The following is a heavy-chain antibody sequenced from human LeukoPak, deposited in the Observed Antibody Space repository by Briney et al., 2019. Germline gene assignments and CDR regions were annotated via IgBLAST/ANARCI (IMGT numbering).Heavy chain of an antibody. D-gene: IGHD6-13*01. Sequence: PSETLSLTCTVSGGSISSTTYSWGWIRQPPGKGLEWIGNFYHTGTTYYNPSLKSRTTISVDTSTNQFSLRLSSVSAADTALYYCARQRISSWGNDAFDIWGQGTMVIVSS. CDR1: GGSISSTTYS. V-gene: IGHV4-39*01. CDR3: ARQRISSWGNDAFDI. CDR2: FYHTGTT. J-gene: IGHJ3*02.